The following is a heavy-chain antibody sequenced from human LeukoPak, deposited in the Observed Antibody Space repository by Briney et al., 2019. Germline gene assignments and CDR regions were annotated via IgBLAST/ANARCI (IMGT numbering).Heavy chain of an antibody. CDR3: ARDPAPQGWFDS. CDR2: INSEGSST. J-gene: IGHJ5*01. Sequence: GGSPRLSCAASGFTLSTYWMHWVRQAPGKGLVWVSRINSEGSSTTYADSVKGRFTISRDNAKNILYLQMNSLRAEDTAVYHCARDPAPQGWFDSWGQGTLVTVSS. CDR1: GFTLSTYW. V-gene: IGHV3-74*01.